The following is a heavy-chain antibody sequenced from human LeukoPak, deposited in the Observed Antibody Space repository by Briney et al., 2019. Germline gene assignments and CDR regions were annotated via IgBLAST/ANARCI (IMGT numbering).Heavy chain of an antibody. J-gene: IGHJ4*02. V-gene: IGHV3-23*01. CDR2: VSGSGGRT. D-gene: IGHD2-15*01. CDR1: GFTSSSYA. CDR3: ARSGLNRFDY. Sequence: GGSLRLSCAASGFTSSSYAMSWVRQAPGKGLEWVSGVSGSGGRTYYADSVKGRFSISRDNSKNTLYLQMNSLRAEDTAAYYCARSGLNRFDYWGQGTLVTVSS.